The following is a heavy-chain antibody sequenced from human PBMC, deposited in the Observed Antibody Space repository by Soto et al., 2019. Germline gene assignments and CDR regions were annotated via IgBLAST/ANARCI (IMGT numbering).Heavy chain of an antibody. CDR2: ISHSGAT. J-gene: IGHJ6*02. V-gene: IGHV4-38-2*02. Sequence: SETLSLTCLVSGFPISSPYSWGWIRQPPGKGLEWIGSISHSGATSYSPSLKSRVSISVDTSKNQVSLKLTSVTAADTAVYFCARVTMVIRDSDHFGVGVWGHGTTVTVSS. CDR1: GFPISSPYS. D-gene: IGHD4-17*01. CDR3: ARVTMVIRDSDHFGVGV.